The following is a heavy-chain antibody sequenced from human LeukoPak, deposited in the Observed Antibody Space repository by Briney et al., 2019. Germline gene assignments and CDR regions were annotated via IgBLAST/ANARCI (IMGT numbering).Heavy chain of an antibody. J-gene: IGHJ5*02. Sequence: GASVKVSCKVSGYTLTELSMHWVRQAPGKGLEWMGGFDPEDGETIYAQKFQGRVTMTEDTSTDTAYMELSSLRAEDTAVYYCARDLSDFGVKDENWFDPWGQGTLVTVSS. CDR3: ARDLSDFGVKDENWFDP. D-gene: IGHD3-3*01. CDR1: GYTLTELS. V-gene: IGHV1-24*01. CDR2: FDPEDGET.